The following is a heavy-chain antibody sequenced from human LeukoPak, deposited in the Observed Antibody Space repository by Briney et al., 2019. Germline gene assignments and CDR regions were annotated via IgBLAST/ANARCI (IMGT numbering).Heavy chain of an antibody. Sequence: GASVKVSCKVSGYTLTELSMHWVRQAPGKGLEWMGGFDPEDGETIYAQKFQGRVTMTEDTSTDTAYMELSSLRSEDTAVYYCVGVGGLLYADFDYWGQGTLVTVSS. CDR3: VGVGGLLYADFDY. CDR1: GYTLTELS. J-gene: IGHJ4*02. D-gene: IGHD2-2*02. CDR2: FDPEDGET. V-gene: IGHV1-24*01.